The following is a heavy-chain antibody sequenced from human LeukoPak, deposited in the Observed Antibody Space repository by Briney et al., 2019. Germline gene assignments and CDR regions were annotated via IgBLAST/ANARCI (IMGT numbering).Heavy chain of an antibody. CDR2: INQDGSEK. V-gene: IGHV3-7*01. Sequence: PGGSLRLSCAASTFTLSTYWMSWVRQAPGKGLEWVANINQDGSEKYYVDSVKGRFTISRDNAKNSLYLQMNSLRAEDTAVYYCATFWNEPYYFYGMDVWGQGTTVTVSS. D-gene: IGHD1-1*01. J-gene: IGHJ6*02. CDR3: ATFWNEPYYFYGMDV. CDR1: TFTLSTYW.